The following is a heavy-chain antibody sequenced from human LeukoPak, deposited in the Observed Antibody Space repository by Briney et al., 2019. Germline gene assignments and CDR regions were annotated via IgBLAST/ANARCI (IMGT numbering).Heavy chain of an antibody. D-gene: IGHD1-26*01. Sequence: GGSLRLSCVASGFTFSSYDMHWVRQASGKGLEWVAYIRYDGSNKYYADSVKGRFTISGDKPKSTVYLQMNSLRGEDTGVYYCAKDRGDYYYMDVWGKETTVTVSS. CDR1: GFTFSSYD. CDR3: AKDRGDYYYMDV. V-gene: IGHV3-30*02. CDR2: IRYDGSNK. J-gene: IGHJ6*03.